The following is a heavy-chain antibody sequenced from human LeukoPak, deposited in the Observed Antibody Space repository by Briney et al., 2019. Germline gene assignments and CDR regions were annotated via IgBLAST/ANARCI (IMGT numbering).Heavy chain of an antibody. CDR1: GFTFRIYL. D-gene: IGHD6-13*01. V-gene: IGHV3-7*01. J-gene: IGHJ5*02. CDR3: EGCWS. CDR2: INQDGSKK. Sequence: GGSLRLSCAASGFTFRIYLMNWVRQTPGKRLEWVASINQDGSKKNYVDSVKGRFTISRDNAKDSLYLQMNSLRAEDTAVYYCEGCWSWGQGTLVTVSS.